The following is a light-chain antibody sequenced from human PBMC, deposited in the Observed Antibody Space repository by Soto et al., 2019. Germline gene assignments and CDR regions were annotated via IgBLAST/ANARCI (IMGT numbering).Light chain of an antibody. CDR2: QAS. Sequence: DIQMTQSPSTLSASVGDRVTITCRASQNIITWLAWYQQKPGKAPNLLIYQASSLESGVPSRFSGSGSGTEFTLTISSLQPDDFATYCCQQYNSYSRTFGQGTKVEIK. V-gene: IGKV1-5*03. CDR1: QNIITW. J-gene: IGKJ1*01. CDR3: QQYNSYSRT.